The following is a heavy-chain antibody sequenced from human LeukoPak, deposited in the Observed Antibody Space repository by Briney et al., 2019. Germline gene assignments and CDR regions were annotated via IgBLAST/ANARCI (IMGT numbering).Heavy chain of an antibody. Sequence: SETLSLTCTVSGYSISSGNYWGWIRQSPGKGLEWIGTIYHSGSTYYNPSLKSRVTISVDTSKNQFSLKLSSVTAADTAVYYCARRTWIQLWPSPRFDPWGQGTLVTVSS. D-gene: IGHD5-18*01. CDR2: IYHSGST. CDR3: ARRTWIQLWPSPRFDP. V-gene: IGHV4-38-2*02. J-gene: IGHJ5*02. CDR1: GYSISSGNY.